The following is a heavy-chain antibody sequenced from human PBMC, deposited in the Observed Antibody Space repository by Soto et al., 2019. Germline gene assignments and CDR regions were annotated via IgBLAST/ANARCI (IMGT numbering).Heavy chain of an antibody. CDR3: ARVDTYYYGSGSYEEFDY. D-gene: IGHD3-10*01. Sequence: SETLSLTCAVYGGSFSGYYWSWIRQPPGKGLEWIGEINHSGSTNYNPSLKSRVTISVDTSKNQFSLKLSSVTAADTAVYYCARVDTYYYGSGSYEEFDYWGQGTLVTVSS. J-gene: IGHJ4*02. V-gene: IGHV4-34*01. CDR1: GGSFSGYY. CDR2: INHSGST.